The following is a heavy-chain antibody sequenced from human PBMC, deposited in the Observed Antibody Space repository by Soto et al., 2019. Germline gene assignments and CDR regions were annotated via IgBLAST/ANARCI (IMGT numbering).Heavy chain of an antibody. J-gene: IGHJ3*02. CDR2: INPSSGGT. V-gene: IGHV1-2*04. Sequence: ASVKVSCKASGYTFTGYYMHWVRQAPGQGLEWMGWINPSSGGTNYAQKFQGWVTMTRDTSISTAYMELSRLRSDDTAVYYCARGGSGSSPSRAFDIWGQGTMVTVSS. CDR3: ARGGSGSSPSRAFDI. CDR1: GYTFTGYY. D-gene: IGHD3-10*01.